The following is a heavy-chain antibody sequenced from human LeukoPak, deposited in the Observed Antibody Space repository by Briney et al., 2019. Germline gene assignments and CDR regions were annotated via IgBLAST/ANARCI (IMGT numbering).Heavy chain of an antibody. CDR2: VNSDGSGT. CDR1: GFTFSRYS. D-gene: IGHD3-16*01. Sequence: GGSLRLSCAASGFTFSRYSMHWVRQAPGKGLVWVSHVNSDGSGTDYADSVKGRFTISRDNARNTLYLQMNSLRVEDTAVYYCVCLGLGGLSLDWGQGTLVTVSS. V-gene: IGHV3-74*01. J-gene: IGHJ4*02. CDR3: VCLGLGGLSLD.